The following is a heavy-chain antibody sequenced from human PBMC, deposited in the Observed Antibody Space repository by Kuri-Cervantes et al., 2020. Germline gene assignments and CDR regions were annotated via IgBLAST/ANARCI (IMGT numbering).Heavy chain of an antibody. D-gene: IGHD3-22*01. CDR2: IYSGGST. Sequence: GGSLRLSCAASGFTVSSNYMSWVRQAPGKGPEWVSVIYSGGSTYYADSVKGRFTISRDNAKNSLYLQMNSLRAEDTAVYYCARGTIVVHQGGYWGQGTLVTVSS. J-gene: IGHJ4*02. CDR3: ARGTIVVHQGGY. CDR1: GFTVSSNY. V-gene: IGHV3-66*01.